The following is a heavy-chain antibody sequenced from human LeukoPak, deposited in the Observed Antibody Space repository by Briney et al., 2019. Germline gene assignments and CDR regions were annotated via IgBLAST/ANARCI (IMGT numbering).Heavy chain of an antibody. CDR3: ARSGPYDSSGYASD. D-gene: IGHD3-22*01. J-gene: IGHJ4*02. V-gene: IGHV1-69*04. Sequence: SVKVSCKASGGTFSSYAISWVRQAPGQGLEWMGRIIPILGIANYAQKFQGRVTITADKSTSTAYMELSSLRSEDTAVYYCARSGPYDSSGYASDWGQGTLVTVSS. CDR1: GGTFSSYA. CDR2: IIPILGIA.